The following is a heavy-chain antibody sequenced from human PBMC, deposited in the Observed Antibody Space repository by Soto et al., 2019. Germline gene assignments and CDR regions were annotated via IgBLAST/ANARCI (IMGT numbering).Heavy chain of an antibody. CDR3: APHSGYYDY. D-gene: IGHD3-22*01. CDR2: ISSSSSTI. V-gene: IGHV3-48*01. Sequence: EVQLVESGGGLVQPGGSLRLYCAASGFTFSSYSMNWVRQAPGKGLECVSYISSSSSTIYYADSVKGRFTISRDNAKNSLYLQMNSLRAEDTAVYYCAPHSGYYDYWGHGTLVTVSS. J-gene: IGHJ4*01. CDR1: GFTFSSYS.